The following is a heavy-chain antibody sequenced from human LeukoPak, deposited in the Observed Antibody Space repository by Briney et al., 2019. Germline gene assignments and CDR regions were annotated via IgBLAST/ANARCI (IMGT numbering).Heavy chain of an antibody. CDR2: IIPIFGTA. Sequence: SVKVSCKASGGTFSSYAISWVRQAPGQGLEWMGGIIPIFGTANYAQKFQGRVTITADESTSTAYVELSSLRSEDTAVYYCARLVGLLGDVFDIWGQGTMVTVSS. CDR3: ARLVGLLGDVFDI. V-gene: IGHV1-69*01. CDR1: GGTFSSYA. D-gene: IGHD1-26*01. J-gene: IGHJ3*02.